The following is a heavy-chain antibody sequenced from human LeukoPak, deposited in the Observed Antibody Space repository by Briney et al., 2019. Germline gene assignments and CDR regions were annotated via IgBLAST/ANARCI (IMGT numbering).Heavy chain of an antibody. CDR2: ISSSGSTI. CDR3: ARDRGDYYYYGMDV. CDR1: GFTFSDYY. D-gene: IGHD4-17*01. V-gene: IGHV3-11*01. J-gene: IGHJ6*02. Sequence: GGSLRLSCAASGFTFSDYYMSWIRQAPGKGLEWVPYISSSGSTIYYADSVKGRFTISRDNAKNSLYLQMNSLRAEDTAVYYCARDRGDYYYYGMDVWGQGTTVTVSS.